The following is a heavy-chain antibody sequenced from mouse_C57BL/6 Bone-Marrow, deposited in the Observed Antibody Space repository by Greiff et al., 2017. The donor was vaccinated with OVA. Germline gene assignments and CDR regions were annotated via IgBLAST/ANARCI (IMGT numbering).Heavy chain of an antibody. V-gene: IGHV1-18*01. J-gene: IGHJ4*01. Sequence: VQLKESGPELVKPGASVKIPCKASGYTFTDYNMDWVKQSHGKSLEWIGDINPNNGGTIYNQKFKGKATLTVDKSYSTAYMELRILTSEDTAVYYCERYYGSSSYAMDYWGQGTSVTVSS. D-gene: IGHD1-1*01. CDR1: GYTFTDYN. CDR2: INPNNGGT. CDR3: ERYYGSSSYAMDY.